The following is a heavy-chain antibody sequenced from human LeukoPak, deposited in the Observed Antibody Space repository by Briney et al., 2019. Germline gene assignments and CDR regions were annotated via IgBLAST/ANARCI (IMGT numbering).Heavy chain of an antibody. D-gene: IGHD3-22*01. V-gene: IGHV4-34*01. CDR2: INHSGST. Sequence: SGTLSLTCAVYGGSFSGYYWSWIRQPPGKGLEWIGEINHSGSTNYNPSLKSRVAISVDTSKNQFSLKLSSVTAADTAVYYCARGRDRDYFDYWGQGTLVTVSS. CDR3: ARGRDRDYFDY. CDR1: GGSFSGYY. J-gene: IGHJ4*02.